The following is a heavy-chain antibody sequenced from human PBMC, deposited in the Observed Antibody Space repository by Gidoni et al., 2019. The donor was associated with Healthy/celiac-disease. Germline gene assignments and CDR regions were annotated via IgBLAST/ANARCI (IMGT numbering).Heavy chain of an antibody. D-gene: IGHD6-13*01. Sequence: QLQLQESGPGLVKPSETLSLTCTVSGGSISSSSYYWGWIRQPPGKGLEWIGSIYYSGSTYYNPSRKSRVTISVDTSKNQFSLKLSSVTAADTAVYYCARTIAAAGKNAFDIWGQGTMVTVSS. CDR3: ARTIAAAGKNAFDI. CDR2: IYYSGST. J-gene: IGHJ3*02. V-gene: IGHV4-39*01. CDR1: GGSISSSSYY.